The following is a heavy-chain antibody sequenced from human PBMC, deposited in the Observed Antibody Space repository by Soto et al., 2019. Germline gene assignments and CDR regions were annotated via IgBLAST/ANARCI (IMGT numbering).Heavy chain of an antibody. V-gene: IGHV4-39*01. CDR1: CDSVSGSSYY. CDR3: ASGLGWCDP. CDR2: VYYSEAT. J-gene: IGHJ5*02. Sequence: LQLPESGPGLVRPSETLSLTCTVSCDSVSGSSYYWGWIRQPPGKGLEWIGSVYYSEATYYNPSLKRRVTLSVDTSKNQFALNLNSVTAADTAVYYCASGLGWCDPWGQGTLVTVSS.